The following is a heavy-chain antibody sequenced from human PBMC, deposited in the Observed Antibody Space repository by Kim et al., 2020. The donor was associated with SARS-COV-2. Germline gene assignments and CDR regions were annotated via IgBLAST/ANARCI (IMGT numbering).Heavy chain of an antibody. D-gene: IGHD2-8*01. J-gene: IGHJ6*02. CDR1: GYTFTSYY. CDR2: INPSGGST. V-gene: IGHV1-46*01. CDR3: ARDNGDPGRYYYGMDV. Sequence: ASVKVSCKASGYTFTSYYMHWVRQAPGQGLEWMGIINPSGGSTSYAQKFQGRVTMTRDTSTSTVYMELSSLRSEDTAVYYCARDNGDPGRYYYGMDVWGQGTTVTVSS.